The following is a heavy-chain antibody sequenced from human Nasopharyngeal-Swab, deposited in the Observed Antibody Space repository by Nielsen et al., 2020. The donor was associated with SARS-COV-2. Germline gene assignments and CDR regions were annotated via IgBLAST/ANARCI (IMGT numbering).Heavy chain of an antibody. CDR2: IYYSGRT. CDR3: ASVYHDSSGYYYWFDP. Sequence: GSLRLSCTVSGGSISSRSYYWGWIRQPPGKGLEWIGSIYYSGRTYYNPSLKSRVTISVDTSKNQFSLKLSSVTAADTAVYYCASVYHDSSGYYYWFDPWGQGTLVTVSS. D-gene: IGHD3-22*01. CDR1: GGSISSRSYY. J-gene: IGHJ5*02. V-gene: IGHV4-39*07.